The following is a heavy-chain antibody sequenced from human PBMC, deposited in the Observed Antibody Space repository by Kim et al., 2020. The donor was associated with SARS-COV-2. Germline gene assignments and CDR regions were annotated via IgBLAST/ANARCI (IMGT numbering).Heavy chain of an antibody. CDR3: ARGAMATIIDYFDY. J-gene: IGHJ4*02. Sequence: AQKVQGRVKMTADESTSTADMELSSLRSEDTAVYYCARGAMATIIDYFDYWGQGTLVTVSS. D-gene: IGHD5-12*01. V-gene: IGHV1-69*01.